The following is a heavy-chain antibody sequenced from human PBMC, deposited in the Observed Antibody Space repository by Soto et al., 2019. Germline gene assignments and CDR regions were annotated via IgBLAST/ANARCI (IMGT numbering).Heavy chain of an antibody. CDR3: AKNGQPPYYYYGMDV. V-gene: IGHV1-18*01. Sequence: QGQLVQAGPEVKKPGASVKVSCKASGYTFSRYGISWVRQAPGQGLEWMGWISGYNGDTIYAQKVQGRVTMTIDTSTYTAYMELRSLTSDDTAIYYCAKNGQPPYYYYGMDVWGPGTTVTVSS. CDR1: GYTFSRYG. CDR2: ISGYNGDT. D-gene: IGHD2-8*01. J-gene: IGHJ6*02.